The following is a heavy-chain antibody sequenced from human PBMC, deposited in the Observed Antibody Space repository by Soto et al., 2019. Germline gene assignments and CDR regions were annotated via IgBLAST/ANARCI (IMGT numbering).Heavy chain of an antibody. D-gene: IGHD6-13*01. J-gene: IGHJ4*02. CDR3: ARDPFAAAGIYFVY. Sequence: QVQLVESGGGVDQPGRSLRLSCAASGFTFSSYAMHWVRQAPGKGLEWVAVISDDGSNKYYADSVKGRFTISRDNSKNTLYLQMTSLRAEDTAVYYCARDPFAAAGIYFVYWGQGTLVIVSS. V-gene: IGHV3-30-3*01. CDR2: ISDDGSNK. CDR1: GFTFSSYA.